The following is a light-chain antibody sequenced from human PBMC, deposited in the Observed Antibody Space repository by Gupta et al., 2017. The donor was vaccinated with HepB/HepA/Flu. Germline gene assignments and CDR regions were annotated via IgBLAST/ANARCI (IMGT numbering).Light chain of an antibody. CDR2: GGS. CDR1: QSFSDN. Sequence: DIVMTQSPATLSVSPGERATLSCRATQSFSDNLAWYVQRPGQAPRLLIYGGSIRASGGPDRCSGSGSGTEFTLTISWLQSEDVAVYFCHQYHTGSQTFGQGTKVEIK. J-gene: IGKJ1*01. V-gene: IGKV3-15*01. CDR3: HQYHTGSQT.